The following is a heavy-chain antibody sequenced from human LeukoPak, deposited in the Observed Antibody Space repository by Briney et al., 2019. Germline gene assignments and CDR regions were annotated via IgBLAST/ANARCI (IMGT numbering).Heavy chain of an antibody. J-gene: IGHJ6*03. V-gene: IGHV4-59*01. Sequence: PSETLSLTCTVSGASISSYYWSWIRQPPGKGLEWIGYISNSGSTNYNPSLKSRVTISVDKSKNQFSLRLSSVTAADTAVYYCARTLSGYDIYYNYMDVWGKGTTVTVSS. CDR1: GASISSYY. CDR2: ISNSGST. CDR3: ARTLSGYDIYYNYMDV. D-gene: IGHD5-12*01.